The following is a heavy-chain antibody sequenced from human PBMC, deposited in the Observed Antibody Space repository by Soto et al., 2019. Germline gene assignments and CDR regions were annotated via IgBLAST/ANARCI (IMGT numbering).Heavy chain of an antibody. D-gene: IGHD3-22*01. Sequence: SETLSLTCTVSGGSISIGGYNWNWIREPPGKGLEWIGEINHSGSTNYNPSLKSRVTISVDTSKNQFSLKLSSVTAADTAVYYCARWGYYYDSSGYYRFDYWGQGTLVTVSS. J-gene: IGHJ4*02. V-gene: IGHV4-34*01. CDR2: INHSGST. CDR1: GGSISIGGYN. CDR3: ARWGYYYDSSGYYRFDY.